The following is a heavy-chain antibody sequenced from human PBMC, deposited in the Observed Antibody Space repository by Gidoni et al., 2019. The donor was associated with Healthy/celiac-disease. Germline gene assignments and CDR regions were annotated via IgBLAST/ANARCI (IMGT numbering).Heavy chain of an antibody. CDR1: GFTFCSYA. D-gene: IGHD3-22*01. Sequence: QVQLVESGGGVVQPGRSLRLSCSASGFTFCSYAMHWVRQAPGKGLEWVAVISYDGSNKYYADSVKGRFTISRDNSKNTLYLKMNSLRAEDTAVYYCARGGMIVVKYYFDYWGQGTLVTVSS. CDR3: ARGGMIVVKYYFDY. CDR2: ISYDGSNK. V-gene: IGHV3-30-3*01. J-gene: IGHJ4*02.